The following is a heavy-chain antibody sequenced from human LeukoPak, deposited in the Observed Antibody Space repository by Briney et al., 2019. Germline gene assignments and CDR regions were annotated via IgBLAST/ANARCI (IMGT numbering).Heavy chain of an antibody. V-gene: IGHV4-39*01. D-gene: IGHD3-22*01. CDR1: GGSISSSSYY. CDR3: ARHPGYYDSSGYYVSAFDI. J-gene: IGHJ3*02. Sequence: SGTLSLTCTVSGGSISSSSYYWVWLRQPPGKGLEWIGSIYYSGSTYFNPSLKSRVTMSVDASKNHFSLKLTSVTAADTAVYYCARHPGYYDSSGYYVSAFDIWGQATMLTVSS. CDR2: IYYSGST.